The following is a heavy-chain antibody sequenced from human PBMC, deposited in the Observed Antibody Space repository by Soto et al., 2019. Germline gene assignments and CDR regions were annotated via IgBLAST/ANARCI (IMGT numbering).Heavy chain of an antibody. V-gene: IGHV1-69*08. J-gene: IGHJ6*02. Sequence: QVQLVQSGAEVKKPGSSVKVSCKASGGTFSSYTISWVRQAPGQGLEWMGRIIPILGIANYAQKFQGRVTITADKSTSTAYMELSSLRSEDTAVYYCARDVRMAADIPPYYDYGMDVWGQGTTVTVSS. CDR1: GGTFSSYT. CDR3: ARDVRMAADIPPYYDYGMDV. CDR2: IIPILGIA. D-gene: IGHD2-2*02.